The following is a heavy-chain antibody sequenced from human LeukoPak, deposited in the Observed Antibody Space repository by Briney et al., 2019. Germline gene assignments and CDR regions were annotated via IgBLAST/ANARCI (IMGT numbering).Heavy chain of an antibody. V-gene: IGHV3-7*04. Sequence: GGSLRLSCGASGFTFSNYWMNWVRQAPGKGLEWVASIKQDGSEKNYVDSVKGRFSISRDKVRNSLYLQMDNLRVEDTAVYYCARAEGDYSATSYYYYHMDVWGKGTTVTVSS. CDR2: IKQDGSEK. CDR1: GFTFSNYW. D-gene: IGHD2-21*01. CDR3: ARAEGDYSATSYYYYHMDV. J-gene: IGHJ6*03.